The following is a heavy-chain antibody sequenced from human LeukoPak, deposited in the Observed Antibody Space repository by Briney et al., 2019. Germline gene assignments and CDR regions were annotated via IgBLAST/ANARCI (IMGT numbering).Heavy chain of an antibody. D-gene: IGHD3-3*02. Sequence: GGSLRLSCAASGFTFSRHWMHWVRQGPGKGLEWVSRIKSDGRETQYADSVKGRFTISRDNAHNTLYLQMTGLRPEDTAIYYCARVISYFDLWGQGALVTASS. J-gene: IGHJ4*02. CDR2: IKSDGRET. CDR3: ARVISYFDL. V-gene: IGHV3-74*01. CDR1: GFTFSRHW.